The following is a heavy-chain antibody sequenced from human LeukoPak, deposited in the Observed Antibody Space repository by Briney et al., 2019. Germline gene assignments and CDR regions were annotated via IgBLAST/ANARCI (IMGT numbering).Heavy chain of an antibody. J-gene: IGHJ6*03. CDR1: GGSISSYY. V-gene: IGHV4-59*01. D-gene: IGHD1-1*01. Sequence: TSSETLSLTCTVSGGSISSYYWSWIRQPPGKGLEWIGYIHYSGTTNYNPSLKSRVTISVDTSKNQFSLKLSSVTAADTAVYYCARVSWFPGTSYYYMDVWGKGTTVTVSS. CDR2: IHYSGTT. CDR3: ARVSWFPGTSYYYMDV.